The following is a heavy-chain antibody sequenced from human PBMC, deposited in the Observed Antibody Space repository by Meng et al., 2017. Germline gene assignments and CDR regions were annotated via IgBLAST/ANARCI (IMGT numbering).Heavy chain of an antibody. CDR3: ARVWYYYDSSGYYYPVDYFDY. V-gene: IGHV3-30*04. Sequence: GESLKISCAASGFTFSSYAMHRVRQAPGKGLEWVAVISYDGSNKYYADSVKGRFTISRDNSKNTLYLQMNSLRAEDTAVYYCARVWYYYDSSGYYYPVDYFDYWGQGTLVTVSS. CDR1: GFTFSSYA. CDR2: ISYDGSNK. D-gene: IGHD3-22*01. J-gene: IGHJ4*02.